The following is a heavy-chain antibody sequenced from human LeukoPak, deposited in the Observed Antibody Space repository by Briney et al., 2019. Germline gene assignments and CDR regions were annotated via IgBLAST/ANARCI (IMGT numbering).Heavy chain of an antibody. CDR1: GLTFSSSW. Sequence: GGSLRLSCAASGLTFSSSWMYWVRQAPGKGLVWVSDINSDGSNTRYADSVRGRFTISRDNAEEMVHLQMNSLRAEDTAVYYCARAVSGWQAIDYWGQGTLVTVSS. CDR3: ARAVSGWQAIDY. CDR2: INSDGSNT. J-gene: IGHJ4*02. V-gene: IGHV3-74*01. D-gene: IGHD6-19*01.